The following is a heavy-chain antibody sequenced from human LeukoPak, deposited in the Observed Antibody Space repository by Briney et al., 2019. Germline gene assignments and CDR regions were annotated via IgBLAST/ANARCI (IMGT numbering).Heavy chain of an antibody. CDR1: GYTFTGYY. CDR3: ARGTGTKGRLIYYFDY. CDR2: INPNSGGT. V-gene: IGHV1-2*04. D-gene: IGHD1-1*01. Sequence: ASVKVSCKASGYTFTGYYIHWVRQAPGQGLEWMGWINPNSGGTNYAQKFQVWVTMTRDTSISSAYMELSRLRSDDTAAYYCARGTGTKGRLIYYFDYWGQGTLVTVSS. J-gene: IGHJ4*02.